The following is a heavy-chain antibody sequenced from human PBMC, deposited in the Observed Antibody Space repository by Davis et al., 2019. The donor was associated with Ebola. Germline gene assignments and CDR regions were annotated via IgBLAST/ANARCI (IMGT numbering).Heavy chain of an antibody. J-gene: IGHJ4*02. D-gene: IGHD1-1*01. CDR1: GFSFSSYA. Sequence: GESLKISCAASGFSFSSYAMSWVRQAPGKGLEWVSSITSSSSHINYADSVKGRFTVSRDNAKNSLYLQTYSPRAEDTAVYYCARELLGGAHNGDYWGQGTVVTVSS. V-gene: IGHV3-21*06. CDR3: ARELLGGAHNGDY. CDR2: ITSSSSHI.